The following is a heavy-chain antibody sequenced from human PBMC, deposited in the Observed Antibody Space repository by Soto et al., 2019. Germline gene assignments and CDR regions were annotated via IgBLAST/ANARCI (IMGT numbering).Heavy chain of an antibody. J-gene: IGHJ3*02. CDR2: IKEDGSEK. CDR3: ARGARI. Sequence: EVQLVESGGDLVQPGGSLRLSCADSRFTFSGYWMYWVRQAPGKGLEWVANIKEDGSEKNYVDSVRGRFTISRDNAKNSLYLQMNSLRAEDTAVYYCARGARIWSQGTMVTVSS. CDR1: RFTFSGYW. V-gene: IGHV3-7*01.